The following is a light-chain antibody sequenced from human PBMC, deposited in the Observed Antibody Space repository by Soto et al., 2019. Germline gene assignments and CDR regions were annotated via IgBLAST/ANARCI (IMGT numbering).Light chain of an antibody. Sequence: QSALTQPASVSGSPGQSITISCTGTSSDIGAYNFVSWYQQHPGKAPKLMLYDVNIRPSGVSNRFSCSKSGNTASLTISGLQAEDEAEYYCTSWTTSTTMIFGGGTKLTVL. J-gene: IGLJ2*01. CDR2: DVN. CDR3: TSWTTSTTMI. CDR1: SSDIGAYNF. V-gene: IGLV2-14*03.